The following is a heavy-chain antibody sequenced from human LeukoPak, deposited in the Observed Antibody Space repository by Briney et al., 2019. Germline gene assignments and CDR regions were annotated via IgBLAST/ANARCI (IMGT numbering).Heavy chain of an antibody. CDR3: AELGITMIGGV. Sequence: GGSLRLSCLASGFTFSHFWMSWVRQAPGKGLEWVANIKPDDTEKYYGNSVKGRFTILRDNAKNSLYLQMNSLRAEDTAVYYCAELGITMIGGVWGKGTTVTISS. D-gene: IGHD3-10*02. J-gene: IGHJ6*04. CDR2: IKPDDTEK. CDR1: GFTFSHFW. V-gene: IGHV3-7*01.